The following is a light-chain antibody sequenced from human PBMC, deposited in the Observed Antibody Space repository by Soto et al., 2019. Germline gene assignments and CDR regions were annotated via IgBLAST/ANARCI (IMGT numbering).Light chain of an antibody. CDR3: QSYDSSNHRV. CDR1: SGSIASNY. CDR2: EDN. V-gene: IGLV6-57*04. J-gene: IGLJ3*02. Sequence: NFMLTQPHSVSESPGKTVTISCTRSSGSIASNYVQWYQQRPGSAPTTVIYEDNQRPSGVPDRFSGSIDSSSNSAFLTISGLKTEYEADYYCQSYDSSNHRVFGGGTKLTVL.